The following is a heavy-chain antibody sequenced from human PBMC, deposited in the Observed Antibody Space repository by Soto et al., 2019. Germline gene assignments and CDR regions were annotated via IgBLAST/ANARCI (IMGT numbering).Heavy chain of an antibody. Sequence: SETLSLNCAVYGGSFRGYYWRWIRQPPGKGLEWIGEINHSGSTNYNPSLKSRVTISVDTSKNQFSLKLSSVTAADTAVYYCAGHQYSSSFDDWGQGTLVTVST. CDR2: INHSGST. J-gene: IGHJ4*02. CDR1: GGSFRGYY. CDR3: AGHQYSSSFDD. D-gene: IGHD6-13*01. V-gene: IGHV4-34*01.